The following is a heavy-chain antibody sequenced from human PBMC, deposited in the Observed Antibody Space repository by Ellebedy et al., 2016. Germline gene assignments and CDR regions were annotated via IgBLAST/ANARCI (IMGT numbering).Heavy chain of an antibody. J-gene: IGHJ4*02. CDR1: GFTFDDYA. CDR2: ITYHGGHV. V-gene: IGHV3-9*01. CDR3: AKGTHTKPFD. D-gene: IGHD2-8*01. Sequence: GGSLRLSCAASGFTFDDYAMHWVRQAPGKGLEWVSGITYHGGHVDYADSVKGRFTISRDNAKNSLYLQMNSLRPEDTALYYCAKGTHTKPFDWGQGTLVTVSS.